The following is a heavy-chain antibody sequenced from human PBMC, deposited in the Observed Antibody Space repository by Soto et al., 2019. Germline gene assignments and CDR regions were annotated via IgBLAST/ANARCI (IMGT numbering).Heavy chain of an antibody. J-gene: IGHJ4*02. V-gene: IGHV3-74*01. CDR1: GFTFSSYW. CDR2: INSDGTST. D-gene: IGHD6-19*01. Sequence: EVQLVESGGGLVQPGESLRLSCAASGFTFSSYWMHWVRQAPGKGLVWVSRINSDGTSTSYAGSVKGRFTISRDNAKNTRYLQKNTLRPEVTAVYYCVTAGLEVAVAARDDYWGQVTL. CDR3: VTAGLEVAVAARDDY.